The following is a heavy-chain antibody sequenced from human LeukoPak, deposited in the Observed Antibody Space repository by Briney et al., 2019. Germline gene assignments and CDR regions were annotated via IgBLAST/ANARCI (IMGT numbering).Heavy chain of an antibody. Sequence: GGSLRLSCAASEFTLSRFSMNWVRQAPGKGLEWVSSISGSSAYIYYADSVKGRFTISRDNAKNSLYLQMNSLRAEDTAVYYCASPPTEDSWGQGTLVTVSS. CDR2: ISGSSAYI. CDR1: EFTLSRFS. D-gene: IGHD1-1*01. V-gene: IGHV3-21*01. J-gene: IGHJ4*02. CDR3: ASPPTEDS.